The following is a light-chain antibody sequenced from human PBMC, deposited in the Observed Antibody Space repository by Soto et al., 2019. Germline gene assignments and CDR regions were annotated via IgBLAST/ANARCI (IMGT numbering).Light chain of an antibody. CDR3: MQATQFPRT. J-gene: IGKJ5*01. Sequence: DLVMTQTPLSSPVTLGQPASISCRASQSLVHGDGNTYLSWLQQRPGQPPRVLLYQISNRFSGVPDRFSGSGAGTEFTLEISRVEAEDVGVYYCMQATQFPRTFGQGTRLEIK. V-gene: IGKV2-24*01. CDR1: QSLVHGDGNTY. CDR2: QIS.